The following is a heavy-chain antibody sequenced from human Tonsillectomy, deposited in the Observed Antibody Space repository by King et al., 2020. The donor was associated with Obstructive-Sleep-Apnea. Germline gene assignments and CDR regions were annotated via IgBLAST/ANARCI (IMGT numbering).Heavy chain of an antibody. V-gene: IGHV5-51*01. CDR2: IYPSDSDT. D-gene: IGHD6-19*01. Sequence: VQLVESGAEVRKPGESLKISCKGSGYNFSNYWIGWVRQMPGKGLEWMGIIYPSDSDTRYSPSFQGQVTISADKSISTAYLQWSSLKASDTAMYYCARRSSGWSPNFDYWGQGTLVTVSS. J-gene: IGHJ4*02. CDR1: GYNFSNYW. CDR3: ARRSSGWSPNFDY.